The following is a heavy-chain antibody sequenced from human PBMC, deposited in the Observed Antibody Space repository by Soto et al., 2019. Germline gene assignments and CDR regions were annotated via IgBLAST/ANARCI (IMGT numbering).Heavy chain of an antibody. V-gene: IGHV1-46*01. CDR3: ATGTMIVGVVTKTNHSYSMDS. D-gene: IGHD3-3*01. Sequence: ASVKVSCKASGYTFTSYYMHWVRQAPGQGLEWMGIINPSGGSTSYAQKFQGRVTMTRDTSTSTDYTELSSLRAEDTAVYYCATGTMIVGVVTKTNHSYSMDSWGQGSTVAVSS. J-gene: IGHJ6*02. CDR1: GYTFTSYY. CDR2: INPSGGST.